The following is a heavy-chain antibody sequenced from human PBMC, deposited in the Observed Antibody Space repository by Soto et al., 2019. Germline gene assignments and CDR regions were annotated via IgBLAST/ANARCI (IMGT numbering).Heavy chain of an antibody. Sequence: QVQLVESGGGVVQPGTSLRLSCVTSGFIFNNYALYWVRQAPGKGLEWVASISVDGTKENYADSVKGRCSISRDKSKNTLYIEMNSLRGEDTDVYYFAREVVDWQYFDYCGQGTLVSVPS. V-gene: IGHV3-30-3*01. CDR3: AREVVDWQYFDY. D-gene: IGHD2-15*01. CDR1: GFIFNNYA. J-gene: IGHJ4*02. CDR2: ISVDGTKE.